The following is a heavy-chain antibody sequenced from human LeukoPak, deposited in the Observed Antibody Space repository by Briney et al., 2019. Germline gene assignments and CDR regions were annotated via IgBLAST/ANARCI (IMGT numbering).Heavy chain of an antibody. D-gene: IGHD3-10*01. J-gene: IGHJ6*02. Sequence: GGSLRLSCAASGFTFSNYAMSWVRQAPGRGLDWVSTLSDSGSSTYYADSVKGRFTISRDNSKNTLYLQMNSLRVEDTATYYCAKVPYSDYGSGRPPFMDVWGQGTTVAVSS. V-gene: IGHV3-23*01. CDR3: AKVPYSDYGSGRPPFMDV. CDR1: GFTFSNYA. CDR2: LSDSGSST.